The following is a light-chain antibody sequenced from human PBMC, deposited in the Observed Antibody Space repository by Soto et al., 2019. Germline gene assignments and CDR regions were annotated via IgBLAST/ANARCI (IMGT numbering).Light chain of an antibody. Sequence: DIHMTQSPSSLSASVGDRVTITCQASQDISNYLNWYQRKPGKAPKLLIYAASSLEAGVPSRYSGSGSGTDFTLTISSLQPEDFATYYCQQSYSTPFTFGQGTRLEIK. V-gene: IGKV1-39*01. CDR1: QDISNY. CDR3: QQSYSTPFT. J-gene: IGKJ5*01. CDR2: AAS.